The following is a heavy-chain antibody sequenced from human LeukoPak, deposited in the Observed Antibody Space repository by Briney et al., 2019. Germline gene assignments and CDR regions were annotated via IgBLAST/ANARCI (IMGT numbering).Heavy chain of an antibody. D-gene: IGHD5-24*01. Sequence: KPGGSLRLSCAASGFTFSSYSMNWVRQAPGKGLEWVSSICSSSSGIYYADSVKGRFTISRDNAKNSLYLQMNSLRAEDTAVYYCARDGDGYISPWTFDIWGQGTLVTVSS. V-gene: IGHV3-21*01. CDR1: GFTFSSYS. CDR3: ARDGDGYISPWTFDI. CDR2: ICSSSSGI. J-gene: IGHJ3*02.